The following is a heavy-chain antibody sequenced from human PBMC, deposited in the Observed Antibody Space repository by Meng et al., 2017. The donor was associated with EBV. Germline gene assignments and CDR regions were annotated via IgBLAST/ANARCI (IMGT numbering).Heavy chain of an antibody. J-gene: IGHJ4*02. D-gene: IGHD5/OR15-5a*01. CDR2: AHYSGRT. Sequence: QLQLQESGPGQVKPSXALSLTCTVSGDSISSFYYWSWLRQPPGRGLEWIGSAHYSGRTYYSPSLRSRVTVSIDTSKNQFSLRLTSVTAADTALYYCARPFPSIVSPRLGPFGDWGQGALVTVSS. V-gene: IGHV4-39*01. CDR1: GDSISSFYY. CDR3: ARPFPSIVSPRLGPFGD.